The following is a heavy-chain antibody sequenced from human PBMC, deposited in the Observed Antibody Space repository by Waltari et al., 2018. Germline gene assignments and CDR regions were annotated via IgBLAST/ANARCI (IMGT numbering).Heavy chain of an antibody. J-gene: IGHJ5*02. CDR1: GASLRSYF. Sequence: QVQLQESGPRLVKPSETLSLTCTVSGASLRSYFWSWIRQPPGKGREWMGYVYYSGIANDNTSLKIRVIISVDPSKHPFSMKLNSLTAADTDVYYCARDGLVVGGTAPGNWFDPCGQGTLVTVSS. D-gene: IGHD1-26*01. V-gene: IGHV4-59*01. CDR2: VYYSGIA. CDR3: ARDGLVVGGTAPGNWFDP.